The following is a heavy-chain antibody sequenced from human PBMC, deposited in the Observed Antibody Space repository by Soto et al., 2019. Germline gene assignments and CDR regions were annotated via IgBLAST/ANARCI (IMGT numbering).Heavy chain of an antibody. J-gene: IGHJ6*02. V-gene: IGHV1-69*19. CDR2: IIPIFGTA. Sequence: QVQLVQSGAEVKKPGSSVKVSCKASGRTFSSYAISWVRQAPGQGLEWMGGIIPIFGTANYAQKFQGRVTITADESTSTAYMELSSLRSEDTAVYYCARHRGYGDYSYYYYGMDVWGQGTTVTVSS. CDR1: GRTFSSYA. D-gene: IGHD4-17*01. CDR3: ARHRGYGDYSYYYYGMDV.